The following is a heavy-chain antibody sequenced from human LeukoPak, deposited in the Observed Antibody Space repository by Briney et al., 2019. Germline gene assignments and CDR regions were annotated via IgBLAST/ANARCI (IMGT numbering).Heavy chain of an antibody. CDR2: INHSGIT. V-gene: IGHV4-34*01. Sequence: SETLSHTCAVFGGSFSDYYWSWVRQPPGKGLEWIGEINHSGITNYNPSLKRRVTISADTSKNQFSLKLSSVTAADTAVYYCARVGYDFWSGYYGFDYWGQGTLVTVSS. D-gene: IGHD3-3*01. CDR1: GGSFSDYY. CDR3: ARVGYDFWSGYYGFDY. J-gene: IGHJ4*02.